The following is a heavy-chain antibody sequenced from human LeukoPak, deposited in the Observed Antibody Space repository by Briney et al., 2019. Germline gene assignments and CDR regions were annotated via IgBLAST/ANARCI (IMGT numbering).Heavy chain of an antibody. CDR3: ARDRVSRDGYNFGY. CDR2: INPSGGST. D-gene: IGHD5-24*01. CDR1: GYTFTSYD. V-gene: IGHV1-46*01. Sequence: ASVKVSCKASGYTFTSYDINWVRQATGQGLEWMGIINPSGGSTSYAQKFQGRVTMTRDMSTSTVYMELSSLRSEDTAVYYCARDRVSRDGYNFGYWGQGTLVTVSS. J-gene: IGHJ4*02.